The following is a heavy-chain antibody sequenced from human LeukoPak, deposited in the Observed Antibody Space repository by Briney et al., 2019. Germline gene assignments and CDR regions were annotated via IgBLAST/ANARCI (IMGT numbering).Heavy chain of an antibody. CDR3: ARGPPDIVVVVAATQFDY. CDR2: ISYDGSNK. V-gene: IGHV3-30*04. Sequence: GRSLRLSCAASGFTFSSYAMHWVRQAPGKGLEGVAVISYDGSNKYYADSVKGRFTISRDNSKNTLYLQMNSLRAEDTAVYYCARGPPDIVVVVAATQFDYWGQGTLVTVSS. D-gene: IGHD2-15*01. CDR1: GFTFSSYA. J-gene: IGHJ4*02.